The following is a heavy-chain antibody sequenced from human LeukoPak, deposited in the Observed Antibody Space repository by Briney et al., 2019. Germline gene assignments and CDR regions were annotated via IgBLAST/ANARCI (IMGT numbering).Heavy chain of an antibody. Sequence: AGESLKISCKGSGYSFSTYWIGWIRQMPGRGLEWMGIIYPGDSDTRYIPSFQGQVTISVDKSINTAYLQWSSLKASDTAVYYCVRLADTYYDSSGLDYWGQGTLVTVSS. V-gene: IGHV5-51*01. CDR3: VRLADTYYDSSGLDY. J-gene: IGHJ4*02. CDR2: IYPGDSDT. D-gene: IGHD3-22*01. CDR1: GYSFSTYW.